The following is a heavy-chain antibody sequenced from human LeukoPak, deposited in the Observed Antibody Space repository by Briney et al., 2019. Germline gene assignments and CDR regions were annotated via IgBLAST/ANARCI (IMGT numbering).Heavy chain of an antibody. CDR1: GFTFSSYG. V-gene: IGHV3-30*18. J-gene: IGHJ4*02. CDR2: ISYDGSNN. CDR3: AKGFTGMDF. D-gene: IGHD3-16*01. Sequence: GGSLRLSCAASGFTFSSYGMHWVRQAPGKGLEWVAVISYDGSNNYYADSVKGRFSISRDNSRNTLYLQMNGLRAGDTAVYYCAKGFTGMDFWGQGSLVTVSS.